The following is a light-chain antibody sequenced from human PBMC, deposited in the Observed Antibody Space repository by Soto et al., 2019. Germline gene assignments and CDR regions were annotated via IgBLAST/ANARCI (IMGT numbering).Light chain of an antibody. Sequence: QSVLNQTPSASGTPGQRFTISCSGSSSNIGSNTVNWYQQLPGTAPKLLIYSNNQRPSGVPDRFSGSKSGISASLAISGLQSEDEADYYCAAWDDSLNGYVFGTGTKVTVL. V-gene: IGLV1-44*01. J-gene: IGLJ1*01. CDR1: SSNIGSNT. CDR3: AAWDDSLNGYV. CDR2: SNN.